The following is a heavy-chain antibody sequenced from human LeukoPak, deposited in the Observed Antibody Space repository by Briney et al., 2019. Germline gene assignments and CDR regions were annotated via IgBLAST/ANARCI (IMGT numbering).Heavy chain of an antibody. CDR1: GYTLTELS. CDR2: FDPEDGET. Sequence: ASVKVSCKVSGYTLTELSMHWVRQAPGKGLEWMGGFDPEDGETIYAQKFQGRVTMTEDTSTDTAYMELSSLRSEDTAVYYCATAFKCTSTSCSDYWGQGTLVTASS. J-gene: IGHJ4*02. D-gene: IGHD2-2*01. V-gene: IGHV1-24*01. CDR3: ATAFKCTSTSCSDY.